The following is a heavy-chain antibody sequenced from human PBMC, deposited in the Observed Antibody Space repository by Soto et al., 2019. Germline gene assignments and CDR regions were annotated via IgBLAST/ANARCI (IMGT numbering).Heavy chain of an antibody. CDR3: ARDRWSGYYAPVYGMDV. D-gene: IGHD3-3*01. J-gene: IGHJ6*02. CDR2: ISAYTGNT. V-gene: IGHV1-18*04. Sequence: ASVKVSCNASGYTFTTYGISCVLQPGVQRLEWMGWISAYTGNTNYAQKLQGRVTMTTDTSTSTAYMELRSLRSDDTAVYYCARDRWSGYYAPVYGMDVWGQGTTVTVSS. CDR1: GYTFTTYG.